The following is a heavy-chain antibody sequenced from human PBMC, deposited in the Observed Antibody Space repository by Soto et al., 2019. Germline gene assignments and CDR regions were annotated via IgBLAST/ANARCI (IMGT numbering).Heavy chain of an antibody. CDR3: AKVKLAAGRRYWYFDL. CDR2: ISGSGGST. Sequence: GGSLRLSCAASGFTFSSYAMSWVRQAPGKGLEWVSAISGSGGSTYYADSVKGRFTISRDNSKNTLYLQMNSLRAEDTAVYYCAKVKLAAGRRYWYFDLWGRGTLVTVSS. D-gene: IGHD6-19*01. V-gene: IGHV3-23*01. CDR1: GFTFSSYA. J-gene: IGHJ2*01.